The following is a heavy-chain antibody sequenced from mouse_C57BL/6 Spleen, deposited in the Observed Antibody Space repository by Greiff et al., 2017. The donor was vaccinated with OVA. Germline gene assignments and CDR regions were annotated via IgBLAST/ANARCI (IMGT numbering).Heavy chain of an antibody. V-gene: IGHV1-69*01. J-gene: IGHJ2*01. Sequence: QVQLQQPGAELVMPGASVKLSCKASGYTFTSSWMHWVKQRPGQGLEWIGELDPSDSYTNYNQKFKGKSTLTGDKSSITAYMQLSSLTSVDSAVYYCARWDYYFDYWGQGTTLTVSS. CDR3: ARWDYYFDY. CDR1: GYTFTSSW. CDR2: LDPSDSYT. D-gene: IGHD2-4*01.